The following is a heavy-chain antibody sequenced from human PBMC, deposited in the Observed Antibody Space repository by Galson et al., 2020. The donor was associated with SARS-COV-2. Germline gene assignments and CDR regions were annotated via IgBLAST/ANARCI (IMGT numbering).Heavy chain of an antibody. D-gene: IGHD2-15*01. J-gene: IGHJ5*02. CDR3: AIGPPYCSGGSCYSDRFDP. CDR1: GYTFTGYY. CDR2: INPNSGGT. V-gene: IGHV1-2*02. Sequence: ASVKVSCKASGYTFTGYYMHWVRQAPGQGLEWMGWINPNSGGTNYAQKFQGRVTMTRDTSISTAYMELSRLRSDDTAVYYCAIGPPYCSGGSCYSDRFDPWGQGTLVTVSS.